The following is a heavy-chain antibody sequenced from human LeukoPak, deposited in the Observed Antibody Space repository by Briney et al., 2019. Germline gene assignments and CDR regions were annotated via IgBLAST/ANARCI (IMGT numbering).Heavy chain of an antibody. Sequence: PSETLSLTCTVSGGSISSSSYYWGWIRQPPGKGLEWIGSIYYSGSTYYNPSLKSRVTMSVDTSKNQFSLKLSSVTAADTAVYYCARDSVATDYWGQGTLVTVSS. J-gene: IGHJ4*02. CDR2: IYYSGST. D-gene: IGHD6-19*01. CDR3: ARDSVATDY. CDR1: GGSISSSSYY. V-gene: IGHV4-39*07.